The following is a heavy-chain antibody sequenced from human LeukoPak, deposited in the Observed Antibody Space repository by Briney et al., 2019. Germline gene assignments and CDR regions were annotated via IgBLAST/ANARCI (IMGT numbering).Heavy chain of an antibody. CDR2: MNPNSGNT. D-gene: IGHD1-7*01. J-gene: IGHJ6*03. V-gene: IGHV1-8*03. Sequence: GASVKVSCKASGYTFTSYDINWVRQATGQGLEWMGWMNPNSGNTGYAQKFQGRVTITRNTSISTAYMELSSLRSEDTAVYYCARENWNSRPPREGYYYYMDVWGKGTTVTVSS. CDR1: GYTFTSYD. CDR3: ARENWNSRPPREGYYYYMDV.